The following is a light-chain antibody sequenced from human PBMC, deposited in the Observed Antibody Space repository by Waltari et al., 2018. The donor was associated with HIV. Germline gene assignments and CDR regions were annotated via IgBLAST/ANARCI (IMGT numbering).Light chain of an antibody. J-gene: IGLJ2*01. CDR3: QSYDRSLSSRSV. Sequence: QSVLTQPPSVSGAPGQRVSISCTGSTSNIGSAYVVHWYQVLPGAAPTLLIYDYKNRPSGAPERLSGCKSGPSASLAISWIQAEYEADYYCQSYDRSLSSRSVFGGGTNVTVL. V-gene: IGLV1-40*01. CDR1: TSNIGSAYV. CDR2: DYK.